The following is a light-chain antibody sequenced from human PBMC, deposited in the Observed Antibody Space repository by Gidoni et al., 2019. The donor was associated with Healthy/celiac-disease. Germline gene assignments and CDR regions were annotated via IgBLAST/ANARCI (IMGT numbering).Light chain of an antibody. CDR1: QSISSW. Sequence: DTQMTQSPSTLSASVGDRVTITCRASQSISSWLAWYQQKPGKAPKLLIYDASSLESGVPSRFRGSGSGTEFTLTISSLQPDDFATYYCQQYNSYWTFGQGTKVEIK. V-gene: IGKV1-5*01. CDR2: DAS. J-gene: IGKJ1*01. CDR3: QQYNSYWT.